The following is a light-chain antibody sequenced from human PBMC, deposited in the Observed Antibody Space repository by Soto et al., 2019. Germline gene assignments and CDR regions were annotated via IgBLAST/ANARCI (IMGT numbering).Light chain of an antibody. V-gene: IGLV2-23*02. CDR2: EVS. Sequence: QSVLTQPASVSGSPGQSITISCTRTSSDVRSYNFVSWYQQHPGKVPKVMIYEVSKRPSGVSDRFSGSKSGNTASLTISGLQAEDEADYYCCADAGRSTYVFGTGTKVTVL. CDR3: CADAGRSTYV. J-gene: IGLJ1*01. CDR1: SSDVRSYNF.